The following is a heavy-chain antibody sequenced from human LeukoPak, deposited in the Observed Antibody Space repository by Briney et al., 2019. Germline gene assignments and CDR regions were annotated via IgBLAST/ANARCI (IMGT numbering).Heavy chain of an antibody. Sequence: GGSLGRSCAATGFTFSSDAMSWVRQAPGKGLEWVSAISGSGGSTYYADSVKGRFTISRDNSKNTLYLQMNSLRAEDTAVYYCAKAGLRRIQLWLPGYYYYMDVWGKGTTVTVSS. V-gene: IGHV3-23*01. CDR3: AKAGLRRIQLWLPGYYYYMDV. D-gene: IGHD5-18*01. CDR2: ISGSGGST. CDR1: GFTFSSDA. J-gene: IGHJ6*03.